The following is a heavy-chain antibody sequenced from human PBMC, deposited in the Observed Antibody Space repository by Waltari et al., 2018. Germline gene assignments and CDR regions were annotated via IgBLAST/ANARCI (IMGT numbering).Heavy chain of an antibody. Sequence: QLQESGPGLVKPSGTLSLTSTVFGDSITSNPGRSWVRQSPEKGLEWVGQVHRSGRSNYNPSLESRVTISLDSSNNQFYLRLTSTTAADTAVYYCARDRGIGLFLDSWGQGTLVTVSP. CDR2: VHRSGRS. D-gene: IGHD2-21*01. CDR3: ARDRGIGLFLDS. CDR1: GDSITSNPG. V-gene: IGHV4-4*02. J-gene: IGHJ4*02.